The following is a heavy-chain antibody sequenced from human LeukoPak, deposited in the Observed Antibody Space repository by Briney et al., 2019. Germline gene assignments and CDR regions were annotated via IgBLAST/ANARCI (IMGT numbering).Heavy chain of an antibody. Sequence: ASVKVSCKASGYTFTVYYMHCVRQAPGKGLEWMGWINPNSGDTNYAQECQGRVTMTRDTSIRTVYMELSRLRSDDTAVYYCARHFNLKGFDCWGQGTLITVSS. D-gene: IGHD3-9*01. CDR2: INPNSGDT. CDR3: ARHFNLKGFDC. J-gene: IGHJ4*02. CDR1: GYTFTVYY. V-gene: IGHV1-2*02.